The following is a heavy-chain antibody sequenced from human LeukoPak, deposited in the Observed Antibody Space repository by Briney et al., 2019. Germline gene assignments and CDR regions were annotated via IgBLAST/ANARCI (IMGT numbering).Heavy chain of an antibody. J-gene: IGHJ4*02. CDR1: GFTFSNYG. Sequence: PGGSLRLSCAGAGFTFSNYGMHWVRQAPGKGLEWVAVISYEGGTTYYADSVKGRFTISRDNSRNTLFLQMNSLRVEDTGVYYCARDYSSGRDCWGQGTLVTVSS. V-gene: IGHV3-30*03. CDR2: ISYEGGTT. D-gene: IGHD3-22*01. CDR3: ARDYSSGRDC.